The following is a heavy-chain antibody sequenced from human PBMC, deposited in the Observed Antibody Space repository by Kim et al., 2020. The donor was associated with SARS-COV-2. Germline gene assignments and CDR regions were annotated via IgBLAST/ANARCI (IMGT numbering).Heavy chain of an antibody. CDR1: GFTFGDYG. D-gene: IGHD5-18*01. CDR3: TVKYNY. J-gene: IGHJ4*02. Sequence: GGSLRLSCTASGFTFGDYGMTWVRQAPGKGLEWVSFIRSTAYGGTTEYAASVKGRFTISRDDSKSIAYRQMNSLKTEDTAVYYCTVKYNYWGQGTLVTVSS. CDR2: IRSTAYGGTT. V-gene: IGHV3-49*04.